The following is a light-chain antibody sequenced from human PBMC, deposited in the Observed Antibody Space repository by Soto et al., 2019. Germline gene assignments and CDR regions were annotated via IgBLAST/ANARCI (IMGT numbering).Light chain of an antibody. J-gene: IGKJ2*01. CDR1: QDITNN. V-gene: IGKV1-33*01. CDR2: DAS. Sequence: DIQMTQSPSSLSASVGDRVTITCQASQDITNNLNWYQHKPGKAPKLLIYDASNLETGVPSRFSGSGSGTDFTFTINTPQPEDFATYYCQQYHNFPYTFGQGTKVDFK. CDR3: QQYHNFPYT.